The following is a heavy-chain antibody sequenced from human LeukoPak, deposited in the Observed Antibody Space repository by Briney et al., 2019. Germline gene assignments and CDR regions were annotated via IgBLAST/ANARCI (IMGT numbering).Heavy chain of an antibody. Sequence: GGSLRLSCAASGFTFSSYAMSWVRQAPGKGLEWVSAISGSGGSTYYADSVKGRFTISRDNSKNTLYLQMNSLKTEDTAVYYCTTYSGYDSASFDYWGQGTLATVSS. CDR1: GFTFSSYA. CDR3: TTYSGYDSASFDY. D-gene: IGHD5-12*01. CDR2: ISGSGGST. J-gene: IGHJ4*02. V-gene: IGHV3-23*01.